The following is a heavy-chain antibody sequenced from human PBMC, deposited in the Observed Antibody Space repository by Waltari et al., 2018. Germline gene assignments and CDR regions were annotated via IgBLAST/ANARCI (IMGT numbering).Heavy chain of an antibody. Sequence: EVQLLESGGGLVQPGGSLRLSCAASGFTFSSYAMSCVRQAPGKGLEWVSAISGSGGSTYYADSVKGRFTISRDNSKNTLYLQMNSLRAEDTAVYYCAKDQRVYGSGYYFDYWGQGTLVTVSS. CDR1: GFTFSSYA. CDR2: ISGSGGST. J-gene: IGHJ4*02. D-gene: IGHD3-10*01. V-gene: IGHV3-23*01. CDR3: AKDQRVYGSGYYFDY.